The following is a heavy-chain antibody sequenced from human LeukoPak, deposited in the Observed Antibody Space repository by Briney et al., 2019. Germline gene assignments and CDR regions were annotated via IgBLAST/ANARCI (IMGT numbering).Heavy chain of an antibody. CDR2: IHYTGNT. D-gene: IGHD6-19*01. CDR1: GGSISSSTYY. J-gene: IGHJ4*02. CDR3: ATPVLSSFSGGWYVQGTHLDY. Sequence: SETLSLTCTVSGGSISSSTYYWGWIRQPPGKVLEWIGSIHYTGNTFYNPSLKSRVTIAVDTSTNQFSLKLKSVTAADTAVHYCATPVLSSFSGGWYVQGTHLDYWGQGTLVTVSS. V-gene: IGHV4-39*07.